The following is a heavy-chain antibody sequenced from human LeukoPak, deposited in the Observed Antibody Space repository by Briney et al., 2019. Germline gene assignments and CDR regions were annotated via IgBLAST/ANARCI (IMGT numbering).Heavy chain of an antibody. CDR2: INPNGGGT. D-gene: IGHD4/OR15-4a*01. CDR1: GYTFTGYY. Sequence: ASVKVSCKASGYTFTGYYIHWVRQAPGQGLEWMGWINPNGGGTNYAQKFQGRVTMTEDTSTDTAYMELSSLRSEDTAVYYCATDRLSNWFDPWGQGTLVTVSS. V-gene: IGHV1-2*02. J-gene: IGHJ5*02. CDR3: ATDRLSNWFDP.